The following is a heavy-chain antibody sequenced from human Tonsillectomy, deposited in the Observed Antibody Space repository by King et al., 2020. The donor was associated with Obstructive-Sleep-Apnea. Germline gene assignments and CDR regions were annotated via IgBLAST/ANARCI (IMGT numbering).Heavy chain of an antibody. V-gene: IGHV4-59*01. J-gene: IGHJ4*02. D-gene: IGHD4-17*01. Sequence: QLQESGPGLVKPSETLSLTCTVSGGSISYYYWSWIRQPPGKGLEWIGYIYHSGSTNYNPSLKSRVIISVDTSKNQFSLKLSSVTAADTAVYYCAREPPNDYGIDYRGQGTLVTVSS. CDR1: GGSISYYY. CDR2: IYHSGST. CDR3: AREPPNDYGIDY.